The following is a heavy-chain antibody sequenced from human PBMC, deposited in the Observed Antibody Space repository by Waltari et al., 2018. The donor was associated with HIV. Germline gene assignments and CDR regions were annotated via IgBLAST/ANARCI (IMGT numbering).Heavy chain of an antibody. CDR3: ARVRCGGGGCQWAFDV. D-gene: IGHD2-21*01. Sequence: QVQLVQSGAEVKKPGASVKISCKTSGASFTHSYIHWVRQAPGQGLVWMGIINPTDGRTTFSQHFLGRISMTRDTPRSTVYMELQSVQPDDTATYYCARVRCGGGGCQWAFDVWGQGTKVTVS. J-gene: IGHJ3*01. CDR1: GASFTHSY. CDR2: INPTDGRT. V-gene: IGHV1-46*01.